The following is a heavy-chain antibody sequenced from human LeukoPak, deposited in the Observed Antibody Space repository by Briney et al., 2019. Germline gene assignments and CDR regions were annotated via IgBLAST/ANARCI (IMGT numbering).Heavy chain of an antibody. CDR3: ARSLTYYYDSSGYDFDY. J-gene: IGHJ4*02. D-gene: IGHD3-22*01. CDR2: INPNSGGT. V-gene: IGHV1-2*06. Sequence: ASVKVSCKASGYTFTGYYMHWVRQAPGQGLEWMGRINPNSGGTNYAQKFQGRVTMTRDTSISTAYMELSRLTSDDTAVYYCARSLTYYYDSSGYDFDYWGQGTLVTVSS. CDR1: GYTFTGYY.